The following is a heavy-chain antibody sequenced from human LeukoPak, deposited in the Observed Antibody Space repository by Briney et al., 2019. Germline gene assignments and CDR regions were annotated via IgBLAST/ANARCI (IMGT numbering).Heavy chain of an antibody. Sequence: ASVKVSCKASGYTFTSYGISWVRQAPGQGLEWMGWISAYNGNTNYAQKLQGRVTMTTDTSTSTAYMELSSLRSEDTAVYYCARESYYDSSGYYYVHYYYGMDVWGQGTTVTVSS. CDR3: ARESYYDSSGYYYVHYYYGMDV. V-gene: IGHV1-18*01. J-gene: IGHJ6*02. D-gene: IGHD3-22*01. CDR2: ISAYNGNT. CDR1: GYTFTSYG.